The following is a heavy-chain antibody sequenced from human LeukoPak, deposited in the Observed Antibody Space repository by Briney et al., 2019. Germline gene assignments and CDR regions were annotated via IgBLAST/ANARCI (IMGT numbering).Heavy chain of an antibody. CDR1: GFTFSSYS. CDR2: ISGSGGST. V-gene: IGHV3-23*01. CDR3: AKSVTADP. D-gene: IGHD4-23*01. J-gene: IGHJ5*02. Sequence: GSLRLSCAASGFTFSSYSMNWVRQAPGKGLEWVSSISGSGGSTNYADSVKGRFTISRDNSRNTVYLQMNSLRAEDTAVYYCAKSVTADPWGQGTLVTVSS.